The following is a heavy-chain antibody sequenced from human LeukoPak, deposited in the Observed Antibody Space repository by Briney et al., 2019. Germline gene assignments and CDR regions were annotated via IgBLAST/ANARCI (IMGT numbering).Heavy chain of an antibody. CDR3: ARDQYYYGMDV. V-gene: IGHV4-59*01. CDR2: IYYSGST. CDR1: GGSISSYY. Sequence: SETLSLTCTVSGGSISSYYWSWIRQPPGKGLEWSGYIYYSGSTNYNPSLKSRVTISVDTSKNQFSLKLSSVTAADTAVYYCARDQYYYGMDVWGQGTTVTVSS. J-gene: IGHJ6*02.